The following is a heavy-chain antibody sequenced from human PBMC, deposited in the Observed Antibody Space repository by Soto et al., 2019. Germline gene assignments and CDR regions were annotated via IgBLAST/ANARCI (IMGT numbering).Heavy chain of an antibody. D-gene: IGHD4-17*01. CDR1: GYTFTSYG. CDR2: ISAYNGNT. J-gene: IGHJ4*02. CDR3: ASDVPTVTTGGPDY. Sequence: QVQLEQYGVAVEKPGASVKVSCKASGYTFTSYGISWVRQSPGQGLAWMGWISAYNGNTNDAQTFQGRVTMSTDTSTSTAYMELRSLRSDDTACYYGASDVPTVTTGGPDYWGQGTLVTVSS. V-gene: IGHV1-18*01.